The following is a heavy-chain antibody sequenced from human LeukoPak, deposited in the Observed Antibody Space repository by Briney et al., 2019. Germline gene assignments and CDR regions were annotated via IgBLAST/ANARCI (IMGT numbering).Heavy chain of an antibody. J-gene: IGHJ4*02. CDR2: LYTSGST. Sequence: NPWETLSLTCTVSGGSVTGDYWSWIRQTAGKGLEWVGRLYTSGSTNYNPSLMSRVSISVDKSKNQFSLNLTSVTAADTAVYYCVRDLSAASYAFDYWGQGSLVTVSS. CDR1: GGSVTGDY. D-gene: IGHD2-15*01. CDR3: VRDLSAASYAFDY. V-gene: IGHV4-4*07.